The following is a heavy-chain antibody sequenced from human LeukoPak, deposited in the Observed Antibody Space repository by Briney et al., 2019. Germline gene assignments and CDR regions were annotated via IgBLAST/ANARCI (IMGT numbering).Heavy chain of an antibody. D-gene: IGHD1-26*01. CDR2: ISGSGGST. V-gene: IGHV3-23*01. CDR1: GFTFSSYA. Sequence: PGGSLRLSCAASGFTFSSYAMSWVRQAPGKGLEWVSTISGSGGSTYYADSVKGRFTISRDNSKNTLYLQMNSLRAEDTAVYYCAKWYYGGSYSNDLFDYWGQGTLVTVSS. J-gene: IGHJ4*02. CDR3: AKWYYGGSYSNDLFDY.